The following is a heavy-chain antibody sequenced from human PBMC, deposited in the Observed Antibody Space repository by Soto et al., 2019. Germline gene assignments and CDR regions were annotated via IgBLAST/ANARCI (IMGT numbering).Heavy chain of an antibody. J-gene: IGHJ4*02. CDR3: ARLYGSGSYYLAY. D-gene: IGHD3-10*01. Sequence: SETLSLTCGFCGDSVSAYHWICIRQPPGKGLEWIGYIYYSGSTDYNPSLKSRVTISLDTSRNQFSLKLSSVTAADTAMYYCARLYGSGSYYLAYWGQGTLVTVSS. CDR2: IYYSGST. V-gene: IGHV4-59*08. CDR1: GDSVSAYH.